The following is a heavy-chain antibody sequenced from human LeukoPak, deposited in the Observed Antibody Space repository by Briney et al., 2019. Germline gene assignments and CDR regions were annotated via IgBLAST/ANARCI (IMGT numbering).Heavy chain of an antibody. CDR3: AKDRGWELLYFDY. D-gene: IGHD1-26*01. V-gene: IGHV3-23*01. Sequence: PGGSLRLSCAASGFTFNTYGMNWVRQAPGKGLEWVSGITPNGGTTYYADSVKGRFTISRDNSKNTLYLQMNSLRAEDTAVYYCAKDRGWELLYFDYWGQGTLATVSS. CDR2: ITPNGGTT. J-gene: IGHJ4*02. CDR1: GFTFNTYG.